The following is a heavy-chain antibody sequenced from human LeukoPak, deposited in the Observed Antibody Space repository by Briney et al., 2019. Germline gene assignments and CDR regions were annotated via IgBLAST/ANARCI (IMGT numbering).Heavy chain of an antibody. J-gene: IGHJ4*02. V-gene: IGHV3-23*01. CDR2: SSGSGGCT. Sequence: PGGSLRLSCAASGFTFSNYAMSWVRQAPGKGLEWVSASSGSGGCTYYADSVKGRFTISRDNSKNTLYLQMNSLRAEDTAVYYCAKDVGYCSSTTCYKPFDYWDQGTLVTVSS. D-gene: IGHD2-2*02. CDR1: GFTFSNYA. CDR3: AKDVGYCSSTTCYKPFDY.